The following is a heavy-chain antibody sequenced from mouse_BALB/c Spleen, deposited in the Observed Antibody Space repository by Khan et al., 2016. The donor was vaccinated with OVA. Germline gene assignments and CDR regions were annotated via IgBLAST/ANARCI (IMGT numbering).Heavy chain of an antibody. CDR2: IYPGSGST. CDR1: GYTFTDYV. CDR3: GRGGYSVFAY. J-gene: IGHJ3*01. D-gene: IGHD1-1*01. V-gene: IGHV1-77*01. Sequence: QVQLQQPGPELVKPGASVKMSCKAAGYTFTDYVINWVKQRTGQGLEWIGDIYPGSGSTYYNEKFKGKAKLTADKSSNTAYMQLSSLTFEDSAVYFCGRGGYSVFAYWGQGTLVTVSA.